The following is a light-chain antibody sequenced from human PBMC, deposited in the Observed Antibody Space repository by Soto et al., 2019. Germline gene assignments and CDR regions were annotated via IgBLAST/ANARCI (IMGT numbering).Light chain of an antibody. CDR1: QSVSSTY. CDR2: GAS. Sequence: EIVLTQSPGTLSLSPGERATLSCGASQSVSSTYLTWYQQKPGQAPRLLIYGASSRATGVPDRFGGSGSGTDFTLTISRLEPEDFAVYYCQQYGSSPRTFGGGTKVEIK. CDR3: QQYGSSPRT. J-gene: IGKJ4*01. V-gene: IGKV3-20*01.